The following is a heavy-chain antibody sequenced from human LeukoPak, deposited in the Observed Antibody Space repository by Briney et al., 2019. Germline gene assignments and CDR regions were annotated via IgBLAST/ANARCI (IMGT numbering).Heavy chain of an antibody. CDR1: GGTFSSYT. J-gene: IGHJ5*02. V-gene: IGHV1-69*02. CDR3: ARGSYGEGAVRNNWFDP. CDR2: IIPIPGIA. D-gene: IGHD4-17*01. Sequence: VASVKVSCKASGGTFSSYTISRVRQAPGQGLEWMGRIIPIPGIANYAQKFQGRVTITADKSTSTAYMELSSLRSEDTAVYYCARGSYGEGAVRNNWFDPWGQGTLVTVSS.